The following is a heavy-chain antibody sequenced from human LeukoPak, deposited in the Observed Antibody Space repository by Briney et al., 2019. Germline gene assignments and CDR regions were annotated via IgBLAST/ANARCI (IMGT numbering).Heavy chain of an antibody. D-gene: IGHD3-22*01. CDR1: GGSISSSNW. V-gene: IGHV4-4*02. Sequence: SETLSLTCAVSGGSISSSNWWSWVRQPPGKGLEWVGEIYHSGSTNYNPSLKSRVTISVDKSKNQFSLKLNSVTAADTAVYYCARSSGYPGWFDPWGQGTLVTVSS. CDR3: ARSSGYPGWFDP. J-gene: IGHJ5*02. CDR2: IYHSGST.